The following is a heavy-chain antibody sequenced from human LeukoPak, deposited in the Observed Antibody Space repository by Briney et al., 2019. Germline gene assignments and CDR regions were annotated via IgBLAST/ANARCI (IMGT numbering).Heavy chain of an antibody. CDR2: IIPIFGTA. J-gene: IGHJ4*02. CDR1: GGTFSSYA. CDR3: EKAQEAGDFDY. D-gene: IGHD7-27*01. V-gene: IGHV1-69*13. Sequence: SVKVSCKASGGTFSSYAISWVRQAPGQGLEWMGGIIPIFGTANYAQKIQGRVTITADESTSTAYMELSSLRSEDTNVYYCEKAQEAGDFDYWGQGNLVTVSS.